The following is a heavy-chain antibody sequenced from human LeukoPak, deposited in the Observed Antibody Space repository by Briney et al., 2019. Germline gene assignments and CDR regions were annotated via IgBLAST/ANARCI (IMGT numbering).Heavy chain of an antibody. J-gene: IGHJ4*02. D-gene: IGHD3-3*01. CDR2: IKQDGSEK. Sequence: GGSLRLSCAASGFTFSSYAMSWVRQAPGKGLEWVANIKQDGSEKYYVDSVKGRFTISRDNAKNSLYLQMNSLRAEDTAVYYCARVMGNDFWSGYYNFDYWGQGTLVTVSS. CDR3: ARVMGNDFWSGYYNFDY. CDR1: GFTFSSYA. V-gene: IGHV3-7*01.